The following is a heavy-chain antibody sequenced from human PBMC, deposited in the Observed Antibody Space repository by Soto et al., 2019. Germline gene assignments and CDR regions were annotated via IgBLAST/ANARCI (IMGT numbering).Heavy chain of an antibody. CDR1: GFTFSSYS. J-gene: IGHJ4*02. CDR2: IRSSSSYI. V-gene: IGHV3-21*01. CDR3: ARGVVVPAAGIDS. D-gene: IGHD2-2*01. Sequence: EVQLVESGGGLVKPGGSLRLSCAASGFTFSSYSMNWVRQAPGKGLEWVASIRSSSSYIYYADSVKGRFTISRDSATNSLYLQMHSRRAEDTAVYYCARGVVVPAAGIDSWGQGTLVTVSS.